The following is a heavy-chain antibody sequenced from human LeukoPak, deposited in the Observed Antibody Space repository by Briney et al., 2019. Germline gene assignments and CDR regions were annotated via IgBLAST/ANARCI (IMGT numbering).Heavy chain of an antibody. CDR1: GGSFSGYY. V-gene: IGHV4-34*01. CDR2: INHSGST. D-gene: IGHD3/OR15-3a*01. CDR3: ARCQGNWTEAFDI. J-gene: IGHJ3*02. Sequence: SETLSLTCAVYGGSFSGYYWSWIRQPPGKGLEWIGEINHSGSTNYNPSPKSRVTISVDTSKNQFSLKLSSVTAADTAVYYCARCQGNWTEAFDIWGQGTMVTVSS.